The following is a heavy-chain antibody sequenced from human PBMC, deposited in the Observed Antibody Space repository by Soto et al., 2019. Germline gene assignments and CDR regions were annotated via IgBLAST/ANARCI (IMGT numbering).Heavy chain of an antibody. CDR1: GFTFSSYG. CDR2: IWYDGGNK. Sequence: GGSLRLSCAASGFTFSSYGMHWVRQAPGKGLEWVAVIWYDGGNKYYADSVKGRLTISRDNSKNTLYLQMNSLRAEDTAVYYCARVGSSSTGDDYWGQGTLVTVSS. CDR3: ARVGSSSTGDDY. J-gene: IGHJ4*02. D-gene: IGHD6-6*01. V-gene: IGHV3-33*01.